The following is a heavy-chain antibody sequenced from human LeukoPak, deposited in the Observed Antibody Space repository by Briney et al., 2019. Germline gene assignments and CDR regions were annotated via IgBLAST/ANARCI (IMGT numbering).Heavy chain of an antibody. V-gene: IGHV4-34*01. Sequence: TSETLSLTCAVYVGSFSGYYWSWLRQPPWKGLEWIGEVNHSGSTNYNPSFKSRVTISVDTSKNQFSLKLSSVTAADTAVYYCASRLMIAVAGTGRSDYFDYWGQGTLVTVSS. CDR1: VGSFSGYY. J-gene: IGHJ4*02. D-gene: IGHD6-19*01. CDR2: VNHSGST. CDR3: ASRLMIAVAGTGRSDYFDY.